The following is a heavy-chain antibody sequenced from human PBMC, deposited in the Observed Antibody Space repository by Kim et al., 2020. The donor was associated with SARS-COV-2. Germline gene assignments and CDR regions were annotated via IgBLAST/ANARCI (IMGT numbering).Heavy chain of an antibody. Sequence: NYAESGRGRFTTSRDNDKTSLYLQMNSLRAEDTAVYYCARGPNYSPFDYWGQGTLVTVSS. J-gene: IGHJ4*02. CDR3: ARGPNYSPFDY. D-gene: IGHD4-4*01. V-gene: IGHV3-48*03.